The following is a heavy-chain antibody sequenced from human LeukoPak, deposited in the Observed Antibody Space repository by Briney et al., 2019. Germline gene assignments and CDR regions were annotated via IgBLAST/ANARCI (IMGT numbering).Heavy chain of an antibody. J-gene: IGHJ4*02. V-gene: IGHV1-69*04. CDR2: IIPILGIA. CDR1: GGTFSSYA. Sequence: GASVKVSCKASGGTFSSYAISWVRQAPGQGLEWMGRIIPILGIANYAQKFQGRVTITADKSTSTAYMELSSLRSEDTAVYYCARADYYGSGSYYLAANDLFDYWGQGTLVTVSS. D-gene: IGHD3-10*01. CDR3: ARADYYGSGSYYLAANDLFDY.